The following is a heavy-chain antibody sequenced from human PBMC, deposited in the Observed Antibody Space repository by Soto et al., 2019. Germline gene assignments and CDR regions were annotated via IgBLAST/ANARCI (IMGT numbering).Heavy chain of an antibody. CDR1: GFNFGSYA. V-gene: IGHV3-23*01. CDR2: IGGST. D-gene: IGHD3-22*01. Sequence: PGGSLRLSCAASGFNFGSYAMNWVRQAPGKGLEWVSVIGGSTYYADSVKGRFTISRDNSKDTLYLQMNSLRAEDTAVYYCAKRAFYYESSGFYYFDYWGQGTLVTVSS. J-gene: IGHJ4*02. CDR3: AKRAFYYESSGFYYFDY.